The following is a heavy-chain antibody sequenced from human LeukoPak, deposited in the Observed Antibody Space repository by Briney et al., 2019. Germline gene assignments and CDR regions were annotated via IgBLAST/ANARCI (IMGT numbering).Heavy chain of an antibody. CDR3: ARRWERLDY. CDR2: ISTSNGKT. D-gene: IGHD3-16*01. V-gene: IGHV1-18*01. Sequence: ASVKVSCKASGYTFSTYGISWVRQAPGEGLQWRGWISTSNGKTKYVQKFQGRVTMTTDTSTNTAYMELRSLRSDDTAVYYCARRWERLDYWGQGTQVTVSS. J-gene: IGHJ4*02. CDR1: GYTFSTYG.